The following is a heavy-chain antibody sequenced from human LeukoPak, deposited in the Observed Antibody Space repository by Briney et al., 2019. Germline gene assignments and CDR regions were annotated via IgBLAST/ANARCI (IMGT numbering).Heavy chain of an antibody. J-gene: IGHJ4*02. CDR3: ATSYYYDYRQIDY. Sequence: SATLSLTCTVSGDSISTSSYYWGWIRQPPGKGLEWLGSIYYSGSTFYNPSLKSRVTISVDTSNNQFSLHLYSVTAADTAVFYCATSYYYDYRQIDYWGQGTLVTVSS. CDR2: IYYSGST. D-gene: IGHD3-22*01. CDR1: GDSISTSSYY. V-gene: IGHV4-39*01.